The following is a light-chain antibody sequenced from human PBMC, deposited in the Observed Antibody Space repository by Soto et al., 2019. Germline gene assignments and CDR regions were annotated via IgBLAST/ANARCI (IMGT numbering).Light chain of an antibody. CDR3: QQYSSSPLYT. Sequence: EIVLTQSPGTLSLSPGERATLSCRASQSVTSSYLAWYQQKPGQAPRLLIYGASSRATGIPDRFSGSGSGTEFTLTISTLEPEDCAVYYCQQYSSSPLYTYGQGTKLEIK. J-gene: IGKJ2*01. V-gene: IGKV3-20*01. CDR1: QSVTSSY. CDR2: GAS.